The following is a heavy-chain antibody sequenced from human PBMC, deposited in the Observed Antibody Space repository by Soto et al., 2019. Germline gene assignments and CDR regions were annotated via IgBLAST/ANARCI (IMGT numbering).Heavy chain of an antibody. D-gene: IGHD3-3*01. V-gene: IGHV1-18*01. Sequence: ASVKVSCKASGYTFTSYCISWVRQAPGQGLEWMGWISAYNGNTNYAQKLQGRVTMTTDTSTSTAYMELRSLRSDDTAVYYCARDRGTKYYDFWSGYLHYYGMDVWGQGTTVTVSS. J-gene: IGHJ6*02. CDR3: ARDRGTKYYDFWSGYLHYYGMDV. CDR1: GYTFTSYC. CDR2: ISAYNGNT.